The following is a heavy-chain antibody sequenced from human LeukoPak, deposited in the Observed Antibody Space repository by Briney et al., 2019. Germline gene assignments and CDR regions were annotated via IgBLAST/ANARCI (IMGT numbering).Heavy chain of an antibody. V-gene: IGHV4-59*08. CDR3: ARLQLGYRPFWYFDL. Sequence: SETLSLTCSVSGGSMITYHWSWIRQSPGEGLEWVGHIYYSGTTNYNPSLESRVTISIDTSKNQFSLNLNSVTDADTAVYYCARLQLGYRPFWYFDLWGRGTLVTVSS. CDR2: IYYSGTT. CDR1: GGSMITYH. D-gene: IGHD7-27*01. J-gene: IGHJ2*01.